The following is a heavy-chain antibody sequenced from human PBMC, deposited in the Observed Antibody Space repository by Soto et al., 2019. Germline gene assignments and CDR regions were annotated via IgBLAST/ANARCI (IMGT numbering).Heavy chain of an antibody. D-gene: IGHD2-15*01. J-gene: IGHJ4*02. V-gene: IGHV4-34*01. Sequence: PSETLSLTCAVYGGSLTDYYWSWVRQPPGKGLEWIGQITDSGPTNYSPPLKSRVTISVHTSNNQFSLTINSVTVADTAVYYFTRGGGGPARYWGQGIPVTVSS. CDR1: GGSLTDYY. CDR2: ITDSGPT. CDR3: TRGGGGPARY.